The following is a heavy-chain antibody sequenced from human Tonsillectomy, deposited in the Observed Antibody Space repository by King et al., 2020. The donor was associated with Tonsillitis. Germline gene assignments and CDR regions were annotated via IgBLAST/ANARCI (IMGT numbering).Heavy chain of an antibody. CDR2: LYSGGST. CDR1: GFTVSSNY. D-gene: IGHD3-16*01. V-gene: IGHV3-53*01. Sequence: VQLVESGGGLIQPGGSLRLSCAASGFTVSSNYMSWVHQAPGKGLEWVSVLYSGGSTYYADSVKGRFTISRDNSKNTLYLQMNSLRAEDTAVYYCAREAYHYYYGMDVWGQGTTVTVSS. J-gene: IGHJ6*02. CDR3: AREAYHYYYGMDV.